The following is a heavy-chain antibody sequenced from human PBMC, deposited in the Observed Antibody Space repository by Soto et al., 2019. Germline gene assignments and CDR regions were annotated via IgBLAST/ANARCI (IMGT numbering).Heavy chain of an antibody. Sequence: VQLVQSGAEVKTPGSSVQVSCKASGGTFSSYAISWVRQAPGQGLEWMGGIIPIFGTANYAQKFQGRVTITADKSTSTAYMELSSLRSEDTAVYYCARQEIGYSDGWNGMDVWGQGTTVTVSS. CDR1: GGTFSSYA. J-gene: IGHJ6*02. CDR3: ARQEIGYSDGWNGMDV. CDR2: IIPIFGTA. D-gene: IGHD5-18*01. V-gene: IGHV1-69*06.